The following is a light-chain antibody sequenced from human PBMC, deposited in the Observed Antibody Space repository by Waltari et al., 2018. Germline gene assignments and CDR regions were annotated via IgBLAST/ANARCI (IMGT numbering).Light chain of an antibody. Sequence: QSALTQPASVSGSPGQSITISCTGTSSDVGGYNDVSWYQQHPGKVPKLLIFDVSNRPSGVSNRFSGSESGNTASLTISGLQAEDESDYYCCSFTSRSTWVFGGGTKLTVL. V-gene: IGLV2-14*01. J-gene: IGLJ3*02. CDR1: SSDVGGYND. CDR2: DVS. CDR3: CSFTSRSTWV.